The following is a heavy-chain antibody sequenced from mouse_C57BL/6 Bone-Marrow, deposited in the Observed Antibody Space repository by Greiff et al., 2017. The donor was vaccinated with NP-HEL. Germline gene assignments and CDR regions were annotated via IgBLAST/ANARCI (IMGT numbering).Heavy chain of an antibody. CDR1: GYTFTSYG. Sequence: VQLQESGAELARPGASVKLSCKASGYTFTSYGLSWVKQRTGQGLEWIGEIYPRSGNTYYNEKFKGKATLTADKSSSTAYMELRSLTSEDSAVYFCASLYYDYDRYFDVWGTGTTVTVSS. J-gene: IGHJ1*03. CDR2: IYPRSGNT. D-gene: IGHD2-4*01. CDR3: ASLYYDYDRYFDV. V-gene: IGHV1-81*01.